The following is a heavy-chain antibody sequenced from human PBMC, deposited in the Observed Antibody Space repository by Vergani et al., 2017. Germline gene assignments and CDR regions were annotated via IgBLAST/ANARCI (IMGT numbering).Heavy chain of an antibody. Sequence: EVQLLQSGGGVIQPGGSVRLSCAASGFTFSACPMTWVRQAPGKGLEWVSAISARYPSTYYADSVKGRFTISRDNSKNTLYLQMNSLRAEDTAVYYCAKDYYDSSGYYHYFDYWGQGTLVTVSS. D-gene: IGHD3-22*01. CDR3: AKDYYDSSGYYHYFDY. J-gene: IGHJ4*02. CDR1: GFTFSACP. V-gene: IGHV3-23*01. CDR2: ISARYPST.